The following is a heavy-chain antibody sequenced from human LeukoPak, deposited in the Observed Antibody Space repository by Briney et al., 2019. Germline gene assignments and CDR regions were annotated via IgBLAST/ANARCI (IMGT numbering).Heavy chain of an antibody. CDR2: IYSDGST. CDR3: AKYCSSSSCSNRGAYYGMDV. D-gene: IGHD2-2*01. Sequence: QAGGSLRLSCAASGFTVSSNYMSWVRQAPGKGLEWVSVIYSDGSTYYADSVKGRFTISRDNSKNTLYLQMSSLRAEDTALYYCAKYCSSSSCSNRGAYYGMDVWGQGTTVTVSS. V-gene: IGHV3-53*01. J-gene: IGHJ6*01. CDR1: GFTVSSNY.